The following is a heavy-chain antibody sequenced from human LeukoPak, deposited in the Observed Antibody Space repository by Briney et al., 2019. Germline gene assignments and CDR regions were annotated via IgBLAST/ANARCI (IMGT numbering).Heavy chain of an antibody. V-gene: IGHV4-39*01. CDR1: GGSINSSSYY. CDR3: ARPGASSSSAFDP. CDR2: IYDSGST. Sequence: SETLSLTCTVSGGSINSSSYYWGWIRQPPGKGLEWIGYIYDSGSTYYNPSLKSRVTISVDRSKNQFSLKLSSVTAADTAVYYCARPGASSSSAFDPWGQGTLVTVSS. D-gene: IGHD6-6*01. J-gene: IGHJ5*02.